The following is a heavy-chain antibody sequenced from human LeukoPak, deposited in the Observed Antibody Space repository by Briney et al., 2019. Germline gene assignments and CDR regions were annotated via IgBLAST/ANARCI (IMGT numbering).Heavy chain of an antibody. CDR1: GGSISSYY. CDR3: ARGLSGSYSY. D-gene: IGHD1-26*01. V-gene: IGHV4-59*12. J-gene: IGHJ4*02. CDR2: IYYSGST. Sequence: SETLSLTCTVSGGSISSYYWSWIRQPPGKGLEWIGYIYYSGSTNYNPSLKSRVTISVDTSKNQFSLKLSSVTAADTAVYYCARGLSGSYSYWGQGTLVTVSS.